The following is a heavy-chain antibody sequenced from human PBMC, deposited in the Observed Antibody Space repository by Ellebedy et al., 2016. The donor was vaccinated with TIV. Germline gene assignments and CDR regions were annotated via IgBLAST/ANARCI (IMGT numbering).Heavy chain of an antibody. D-gene: IGHD5-12*01. V-gene: IGHV3-7*03. CDR2: IQQDGSGK. CDR3: ARDNYVGYDWLGGNSFDS. Sequence: GGSLSLSXAASGFTFSGYWMSWVRQAPGKGLEWVANIQQDGSGKYYVDSVKGRFTISRDNARNSLYLQMNSLRAEDTAMYYCARDNYVGYDWLGGNSFDSWGQGTLVTVSS. J-gene: IGHJ4*02. CDR1: GFTFSGYW.